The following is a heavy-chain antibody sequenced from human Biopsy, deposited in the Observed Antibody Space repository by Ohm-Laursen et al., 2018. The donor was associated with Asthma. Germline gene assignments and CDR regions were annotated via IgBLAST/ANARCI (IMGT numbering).Heavy chain of an antibody. V-gene: IGHV3-11*04. CDR2: INGKSNSI. Sequence: SLRLSCAASGFTFGDYYMSWIRQAPGEGLEWISYINGKSNSIEYADSVKGRFTISRDNAKNSLYLQMNSLRAEDTAVYYCARTFHFWSPYHAEHYQLWGQGTLVTVSS. CDR3: ARTFHFWSPYHAEHYQL. CDR1: GFTFGDYY. J-gene: IGHJ1*01. D-gene: IGHD3-3*02.